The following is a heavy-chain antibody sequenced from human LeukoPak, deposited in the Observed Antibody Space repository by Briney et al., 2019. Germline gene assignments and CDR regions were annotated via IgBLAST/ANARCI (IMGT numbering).Heavy chain of an antibody. CDR2: IIPIFGTA. CDR3: ARGGYYDSSGANYYYYGMDV. CDR1: GGTFSSYA. J-gene: IGHJ6*02. Sequence: ASVKVSCKASGGTFSSYAISWVRQAPGQGLEWMGGIIPIFGTANYAQKFPGRVTITADESTSTAYMELSSLRSEDTAVYYCARGGYYDSSGANYYYYGMDVWGQGTTVTVSS. D-gene: IGHD3-22*01. V-gene: IGHV1-69*13.